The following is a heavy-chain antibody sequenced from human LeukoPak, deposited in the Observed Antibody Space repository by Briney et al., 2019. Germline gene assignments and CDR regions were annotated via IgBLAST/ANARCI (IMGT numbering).Heavy chain of an antibody. CDR3: ARVGLGYSYGYTSFDAFDI. Sequence: ASVKVSCKASGYTFTGYYMHWVRQAPGQGLEWMGWINPNSGGANYAQKFQGRVTMTRDTSISTAYMELSRLRSDDTAVYYCARVGLGYSYGYTSFDAFDIWGQGTMVTVSS. CDR2: INPNSGGA. V-gene: IGHV1-2*02. D-gene: IGHD5-18*01. J-gene: IGHJ3*02. CDR1: GYTFTGYY.